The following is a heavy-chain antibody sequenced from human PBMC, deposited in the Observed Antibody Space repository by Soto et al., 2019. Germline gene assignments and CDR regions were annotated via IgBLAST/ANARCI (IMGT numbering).Heavy chain of an antibody. J-gene: IGHJ4*02. CDR3: ATEYCSGGSCYSTRYDC. CDR2: IIPIFGTA. Sequence: SVKVSCKASGGTFSSYAISWVRQAPGQGLEWMGGIIPIFGTANYAQKFQGRVTITADESTSTAYMELSSLRSEDTAVYYCATEYCSGGSCYSTRYDCWGKGTLV. V-gene: IGHV1-69*13. D-gene: IGHD2-15*01. CDR1: GGTFSSYA.